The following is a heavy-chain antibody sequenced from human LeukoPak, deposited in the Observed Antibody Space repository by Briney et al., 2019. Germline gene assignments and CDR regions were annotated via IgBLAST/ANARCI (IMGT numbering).Heavy chain of an antibody. CDR3: AIRYSSSWYVFSNKFDY. D-gene: IGHD6-13*01. V-gene: IGHV1-8*01. CDR1: GYTFTSYD. Sequence: GASVKVSCKASGYTFTSYDINWVRQATGQGLEWMGWVNPNSGNTGYAQKFQGRVTMTRNTSISTAYMELSSLRSEDTAVYYCAIRYSSSWYVFSNKFDYWGQGTLVTVSS. CDR2: VNPNSGNT. J-gene: IGHJ4*02.